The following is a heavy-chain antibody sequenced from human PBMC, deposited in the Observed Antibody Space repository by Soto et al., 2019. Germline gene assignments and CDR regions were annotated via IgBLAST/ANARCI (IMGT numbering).Heavy chain of an antibody. J-gene: IGHJ5*02. D-gene: IGHD2-2*01. CDR2: INPSGGST. CDR1: GYTFTSYY. CDR3: ARGGYCSSTSCSGWGNWFDP. Sequence: ASVKVSCKASGYTFTSYYMHWVRQAPGQGLEWMGIINPSGGSTSYAQKFQGRVTMTRDTSTSTVYVELSSLRSEDTAVYYCARGGYCSSTSCSGWGNWFDPWGQGTLVTVSS. V-gene: IGHV1-46*03.